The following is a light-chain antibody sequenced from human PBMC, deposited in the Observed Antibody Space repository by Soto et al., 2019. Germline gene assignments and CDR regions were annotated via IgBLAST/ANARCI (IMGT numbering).Light chain of an antibody. CDR2: GAS. J-gene: IGKJ5*01. CDR1: QSVSSN. V-gene: IGKV3D-15*02. CDR3: QQWHSSPSIT. Sequence: EIVMTQSPATLSVSPGERATLSCRASQSVSSNLAWYQQKPGQAPRLLISGASTRATGVPARFSGSGSGTEFTLTISRLGPEDFAVYFCQQWHSSPSITFGQGTRLEIK.